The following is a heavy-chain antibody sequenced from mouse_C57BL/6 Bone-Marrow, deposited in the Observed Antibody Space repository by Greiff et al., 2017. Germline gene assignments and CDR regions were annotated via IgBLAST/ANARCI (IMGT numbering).Heavy chain of an antibody. J-gene: IGHJ2*01. CDR3: TSAYNEALNFDY. CDR1: GFTFSSYA. CDR2: ISSGGDYI. D-gene: IGHD1-3*01. Sequence: DVKLVESGAGLVKPGGSLKLSCAASGFTFSSYAMSWVSQTPEKRLEWVAYISSGGDYIYYADTVKGRFTISRDNARNTLYLQMSSLKSEDTDMYYCTSAYNEALNFDYWGQGTTLTVSS. V-gene: IGHV5-9-1*02.